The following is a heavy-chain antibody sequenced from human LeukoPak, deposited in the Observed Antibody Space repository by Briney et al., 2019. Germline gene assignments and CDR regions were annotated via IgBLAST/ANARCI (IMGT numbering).Heavy chain of an antibody. CDR1: GGPISGTLYY. CDR3: ARIIVVTSTDYFDS. Sequence: SETLSLTCTVSGGPISGTLYYWGWIRQPPGKGLEWIGSIFYSGITYYNPSLQSRVTISVDASKSQFSLHLSSVTAADTALYYCARIIVVTSTDYFDSWGQGTLVTVSS. V-gene: IGHV4-39*01. J-gene: IGHJ4*02. D-gene: IGHD2/OR15-2a*01. CDR2: IFYSGIT.